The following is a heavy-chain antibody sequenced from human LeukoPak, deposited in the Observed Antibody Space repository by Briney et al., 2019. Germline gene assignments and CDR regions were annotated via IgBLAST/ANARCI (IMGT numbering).Heavy chain of an antibody. V-gene: IGHV3-21*04. J-gene: IGHJ6*04. CDR1: GFTFNRLS. Sequence: GGSLRLSCAASGFTFNRLSMNWVRQAPGKGLEWVSSISSGSSYIYYADSVKGRFTISRDNAKNSLYLQMNNLRAEDTAVYYCARDGSSGRGYYYYYGMDVWGEGTTVTVSS. D-gene: IGHD1-26*01. CDR3: ARDGSSGRGYYYYYGMDV. CDR2: ISSGSSYI.